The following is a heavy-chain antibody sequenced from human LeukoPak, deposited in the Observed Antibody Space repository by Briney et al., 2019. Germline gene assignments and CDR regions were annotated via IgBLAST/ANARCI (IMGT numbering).Heavy chain of an antibody. CDR1: GFTFSSYA. V-gene: IGHV3-30*01. Sequence: GGSLRLSCAASGFTFSSYAMHWVRQAPGKGLEWVAVISYDGSNKYYADSVKGRFTISRDNSKNTLYLQMNSLRAEDTAVYYCARSGYDPPYYYYYMEVWGKGTTVTVSS. CDR3: ARSGYDPPYYYYYMEV. D-gene: IGHD5-12*01. J-gene: IGHJ6*03. CDR2: ISYDGSNK.